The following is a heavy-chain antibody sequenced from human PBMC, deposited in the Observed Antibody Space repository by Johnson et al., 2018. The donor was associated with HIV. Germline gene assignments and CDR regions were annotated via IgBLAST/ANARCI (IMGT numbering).Heavy chain of an antibody. CDR3: ARGDGYRRAFDI. V-gene: IGHV3-30*12. D-gene: IGHD1-1*01. Sequence: VQLVESGGGVVQPGKSLRLSCAASGFTFSSYAMHWVRQAPGMGLEWVADISYDGRNKYYADSVKGRFTISRDNSKNSLYLQMNSLRAEDTAVYYCARGDGYRRAFDIWGQGTMVTVSS. CDR2: ISYDGRNK. J-gene: IGHJ3*02. CDR1: GFTFSSYA.